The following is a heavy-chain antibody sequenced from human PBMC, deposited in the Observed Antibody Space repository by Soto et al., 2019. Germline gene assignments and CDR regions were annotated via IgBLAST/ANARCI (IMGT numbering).Heavy chain of an antibody. J-gene: IGHJ6*02. CDR3: AREFVVLVPAAMYYYYGMDV. D-gene: IGHD2-2*01. CDR1: GGTFSSYA. V-gene: IGHV1-69*13. CDR2: IIPIFGTA. Sequence: GASVKVSCKASGGTFSSYAISWVRQAPGQGLEWMGGIIPIFGTANYAQKFQGRVTITADESTSTAYMELSSLRSEDTAVYYCAREFVVLVPAAMYYYYGMDVWGQGTTVTVSS.